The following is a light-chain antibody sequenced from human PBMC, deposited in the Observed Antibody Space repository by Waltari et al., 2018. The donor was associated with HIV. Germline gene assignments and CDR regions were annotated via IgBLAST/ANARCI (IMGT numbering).Light chain of an antibody. CDR3: QQSYSGLT. CDR2: AAS. CDR1: QTISTY. Sequence: DIQMTQSPSSLSASLGDRVIIPCRSSQTISTYVNWYQKKTWRAPNLLIYAASTLHDGVASRFSGSVSGTEFNLTINSLQVEDFAVYYCQQSYSGLTFGPGTKVDV. J-gene: IGKJ3*01. V-gene: IGKV1-39*01.